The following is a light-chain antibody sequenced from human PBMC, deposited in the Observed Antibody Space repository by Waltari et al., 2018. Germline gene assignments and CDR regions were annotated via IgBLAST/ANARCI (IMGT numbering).Light chain of an antibody. V-gene: IGLV3-19*01. J-gene: IGLJ2*01. Sequence: SSELTQDPAVSVALGQTVRITCQGYSPRRFHAAWYQRKPGQTPVLVIFGKNNRPSGIPDRFSAANSGNTASLTIAGAQADDEAAYYCNSRDSSGNRVVFGGGTKLTVL. CDR3: NSRDSSGNRVV. CDR2: GKN. CDR1: SPRRFH.